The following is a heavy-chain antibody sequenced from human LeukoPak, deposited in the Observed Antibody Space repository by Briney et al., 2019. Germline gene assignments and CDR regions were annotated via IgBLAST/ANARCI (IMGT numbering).Heavy chain of an antibody. V-gene: IGHV3-48*02. CDR3: ARDRRGSGSYSHFDY. CDR1: GFTFSSYS. J-gene: IGHJ4*02. CDR2: ISSSSSTI. D-gene: IGHD3-10*01. Sequence: GGSLRLSCAASGFTFSSYSMNWVRQAPGKGLEWVSYISSSSSTIYYADSVKGLFTISRDNAKNSLYLQMNSLRDEDTAVYYCARDRRGSGSYSHFDYWGQGTLVTVSS.